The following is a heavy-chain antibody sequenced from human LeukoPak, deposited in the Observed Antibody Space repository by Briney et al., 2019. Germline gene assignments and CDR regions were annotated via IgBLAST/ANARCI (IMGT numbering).Heavy chain of an antibody. CDR2: IKQDGSEK. V-gene: IGHV3-7*01. CDR3: ARSPMVDIVVVVAAAPGDY. CDR1: GLTFSSYW. Sequence: GGSLRLSCAASGLTFSSYWMSWVRQAPGKGLEWVANIKQDGSEKYYVDSVKGRFTISRDNAKNSLYLQMNSLRAEDTAVYYCARSPMVDIVVVVAAAPGDYWGQGTLVTVSS. J-gene: IGHJ4*02. D-gene: IGHD2-15*01.